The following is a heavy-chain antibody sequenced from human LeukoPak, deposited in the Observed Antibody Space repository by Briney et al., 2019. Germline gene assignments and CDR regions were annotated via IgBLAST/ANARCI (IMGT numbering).Heavy chain of an antibody. Sequence: ASVKVSCKASGYTFTSYDINWVRQATGQGLEWMGWMNPNSGKTGYAQKFQGRVTITRNTSIRTAYMELSSLRSDDTAVYYCARGQRRWMVRAAGRPLLYWGQGTLVTVSS. V-gene: IGHV1-8*01. CDR2: MNPNSGKT. CDR1: GYTFTSYD. D-gene: IGHD3-10*01. J-gene: IGHJ4*02. CDR3: ARGQRRWMVRAAGRPLLY.